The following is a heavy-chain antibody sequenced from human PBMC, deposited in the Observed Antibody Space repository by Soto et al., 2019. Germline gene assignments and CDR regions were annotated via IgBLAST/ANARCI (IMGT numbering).Heavy chain of an antibody. CDR3: ARAYSSVRYYFDY. V-gene: IGHV1-69*13. CDR1: GGSFSSYI. Sequence: SVKVSCKASGGSFSSYILTWVRQAPGQGLEWMGGIIPIFGTADYAQKFQGRVTITADESTSTAYMELNSLRSEDTAVYYCARAYSSVRYYFDYWGQGTLVTVSS. D-gene: IGHD3-22*01. J-gene: IGHJ4*02. CDR2: IIPIFGTA.